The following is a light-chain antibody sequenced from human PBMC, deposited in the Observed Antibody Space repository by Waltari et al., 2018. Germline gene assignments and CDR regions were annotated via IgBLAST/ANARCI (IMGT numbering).Light chain of an antibody. CDR2: AAS. CDR3: QQANSFPYT. J-gene: IGKJ2*01. CDR1: HTISRY. V-gene: IGKV1-12*01. Sequence: DIQMTPSPSSVSASLGDNVTLTCRASHTISRYLAWYQQAPGKAPKLLIYAASNLQSEFPLRFSGSGSGTDFTLTISGLQPEDVGTYYCQQANSFPYTFGQGTKLEIK.